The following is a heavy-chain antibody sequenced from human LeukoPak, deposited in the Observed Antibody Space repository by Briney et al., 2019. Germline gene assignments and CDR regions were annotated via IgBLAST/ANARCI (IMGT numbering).Heavy chain of an antibody. CDR1: GFTFSSYG. V-gene: IGHV3-23*01. CDR3: AREGVYDFWSGSYYFDY. D-gene: IGHD3-3*01. Sequence: PGGSLRLSCAASGFTFSSYGMSWVRQAPGKGLEWVSAISGSGGSTYYADSVKGRFTISRDNSKNTLYLQMNSLRAEDTAVYYCAREGVYDFWSGSYYFDYWGQGTLVTVSS. J-gene: IGHJ4*02. CDR2: ISGSGGST.